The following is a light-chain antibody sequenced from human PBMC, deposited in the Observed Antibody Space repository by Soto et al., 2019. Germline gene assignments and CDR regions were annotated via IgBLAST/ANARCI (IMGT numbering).Light chain of an antibody. V-gene: IGKV1-33*01. CDR3: QQYDNLPLT. Sequence: DIQKTQSPSSLSASVGDRVTITCQASQDISNYLNWYQQKPGKAPKLRIYDASNLETGVPSRFSGSGSGTDSTFTISSLQPEDIATYYCQQYDNLPLTFGGGTKVEIK. CDR2: DAS. J-gene: IGKJ4*01. CDR1: QDISNY.